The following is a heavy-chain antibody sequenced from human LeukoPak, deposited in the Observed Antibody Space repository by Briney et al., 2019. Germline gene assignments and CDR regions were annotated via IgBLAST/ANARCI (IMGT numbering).Heavy chain of an antibody. CDR1: GGPIRSYH. CDR3: ARGLNNRKSGRRFDVFEI. J-gene: IGHJ3*02. Sequence: PSDTLSLTCTVSGGPIRSYHWRGIRQPPGKGLEWIGYIYYSGSTNYNPSLKSRVTISVDTSKNQFSLKLSSVPAADTAVYYCARGLNNRKSGRRFDVFEIWGQGTMVTVSS. V-gene: IGHV4-59*07. CDR2: IYYSGST. D-gene: IGHD3-3*01.